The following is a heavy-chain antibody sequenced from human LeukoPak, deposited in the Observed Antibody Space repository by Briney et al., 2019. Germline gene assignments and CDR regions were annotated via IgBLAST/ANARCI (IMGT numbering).Heavy chain of an antibody. V-gene: IGHV4-61*01. CDR2: IYYSGST. D-gene: IGHD6-13*01. J-gene: IGHJ6*03. CDR3: ARGSIAATGYMDV. Sequence: PSETLSLTCTVSGGSISSGSYYWSWTRQPPGKGLEWIVYIYYSGSTHYNPSLKGRVTISVDTSKNQFSLKLSSVTAADTAVYYCARGSIAATGYMDVWGKGTTVTVSS. CDR1: GGSISSGSYY.